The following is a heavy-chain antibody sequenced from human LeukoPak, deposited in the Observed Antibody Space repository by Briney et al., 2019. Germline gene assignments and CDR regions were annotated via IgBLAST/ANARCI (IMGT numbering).Heavy chain of an antibody. Sequence: GASVKVSCKASGYTFTGYYMHWVRQAPGQGLEWMGWINPNSGGTNYAQKFQGRVTMTRDTSISTAYMELSRLRSDDTAVYYCARLPSYGSGSYRDYWGQGTLVTVSS. D-gene: IGHD3-10*01. J-gene: IGHJ4*02. V-gene: IGHV1-2*02. CDR2: INPNSGGT. CDR1: GYTFTGYY. CDR3: ARLPSYGSGSYRDY.